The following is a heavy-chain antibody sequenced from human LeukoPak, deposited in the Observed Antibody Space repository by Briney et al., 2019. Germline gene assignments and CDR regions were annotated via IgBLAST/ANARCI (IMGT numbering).Heavy chain of an antibody. V-gene: IGHV3-30*18. Sequence: PGRSLRLSCAASGFTFSSYGMHWVRQAPGKGLEWVAVVSYVGSIKYYADSVKGRFTISRDNSKSTLYLQMNSLRAEDTAVYYCAKDLGGITIFGVVIERYGMDVWGQGTTVTVSS. CDR2: VSYVGSIK. D-gene: IGHD3-3*01. CDR1: GFTFSSYG. J-gene: IGHJ6*02. CDR3: AKDLGGITIFGVVIERYGMDV.